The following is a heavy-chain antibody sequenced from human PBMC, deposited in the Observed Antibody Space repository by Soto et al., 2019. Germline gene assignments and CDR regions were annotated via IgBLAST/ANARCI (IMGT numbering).Heavy chain of an antibody. J-gene: IGHJ6*03. V-gene: IGHV1-3*01. D-gene: IGHD2-15*01. CDR3: ARDLEDIATTTDYYYMDV. CDR2: INAGNGNT. CDR1: GYTFTSYA. Sequence: ASVKVSCKASGYTFTSYAMHLVRQAPGQRLEWMGWINAGNGNTKYSQKFQGRVTITRDTSASTAYMELSSLRSEDTAVYYCARDLEDIATTTDYYYMDVWGKGTTVTVSS.